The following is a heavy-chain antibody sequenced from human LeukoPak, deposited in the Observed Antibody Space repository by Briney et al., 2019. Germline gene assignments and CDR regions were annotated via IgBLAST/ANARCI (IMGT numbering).Heavy chain of an antibody. CDR2: ISGSGGST. J-gene: IGHJ4*02. V-gene: IGHV3-23*01. CDR1: VFTFSSYP. Sequence: GGSLRLSCSTSVFTFSSYPMRWVRQAPGKGLEWVSAISGSGGSTYYADSVKGRFTISRDNSKNTLYLQMNSLRAEDTAVYYCAKAYYDFNFDYWGQGTLVTVSS. D-gene: IGHD3-3*01. CDR3: AKAYYDFNFDY.